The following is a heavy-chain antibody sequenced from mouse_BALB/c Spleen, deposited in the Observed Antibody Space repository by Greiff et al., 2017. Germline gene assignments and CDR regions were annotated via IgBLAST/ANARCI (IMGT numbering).Heavy chain of an antibody. CDR2: INPSNGRT. V-gene: IGHV1S81*02. Sequence: QVQLQQPGAELVKPGASVKLSCKASGYTFTSYWMHWVKQRPGQGLEWIGEINPSNGRTNYNEKFKSKATLTVDKSSSTAYMQLSSLTSEDSAVYYCARPYGSSSYYAMDYWGQGTSVTVSS. J-gene: IGHJ4*01. CDR1: GYTFTSYW. CDR3: ARPYGSSSYYAMDY. D-gene: IGHD1-1*01.